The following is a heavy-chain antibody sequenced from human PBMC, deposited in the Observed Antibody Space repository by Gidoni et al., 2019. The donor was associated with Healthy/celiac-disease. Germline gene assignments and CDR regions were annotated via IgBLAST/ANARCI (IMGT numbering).Heavy chain of an antibody. CDR3: ARQGAVAGLNWFDP. CDR2: IYYSGST. Sequence: QLQLSESGPGLVKPSETLSLTCTVSGGSISSSSYYLGWVRQPPGKGLEWIGSIYYSGSTYYNPSLKSRVTISVDTSKNQFSLKLSSVTAADTAVYYCARQGAVAGLNWFDPWGQGTLVTVSS. D-gene: IGHD6-19*01. J-gene: IGHJ5*02. CDR1: GGSISSSSYY. V-gene: IGHV4-39*01.